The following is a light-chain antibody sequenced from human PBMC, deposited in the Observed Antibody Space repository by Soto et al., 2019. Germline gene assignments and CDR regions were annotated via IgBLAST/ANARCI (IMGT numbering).Light chain of an antibody. CDR1: SSDVGGYNY. V-gene: IGLV2-14*01. CDR2: DVS. J-gene: IGLJ1*01. CDR3: SSYTSSSTYV. Sequence: QSALTQPASVSGSPGQSITISYTGTSSDVGGYNYVSWYQQHPGKVPKLMIYDVSNRPSGVSNRFSGSKSGNTASLTISGLQAEDEADYYCSSYTSSSTYVFGTGTKVTVL.